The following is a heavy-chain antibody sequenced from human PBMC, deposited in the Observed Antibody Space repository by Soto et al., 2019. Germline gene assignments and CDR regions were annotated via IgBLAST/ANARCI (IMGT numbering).Heavy chain of an antibody. V-gene: IGHV1-3*01. Sequence: QVQLVQSGAEVKKPGASVKVSCKASGYTFTSYAMHWVRQAPGQRLEWMGWINAGNGNTKYSQKFQGRVTITRDTSASTAYMELSSLRSEDTAVYYCARASYGYYGELAFDIWGQGTMVTVSS. D-gene: IGHD4-17*01. J-gene: IGHJ3*02. CDR1: GYTFTSYA. CDR3: ARASYGYYGELAFDI. CDR2: INAGNGNT.